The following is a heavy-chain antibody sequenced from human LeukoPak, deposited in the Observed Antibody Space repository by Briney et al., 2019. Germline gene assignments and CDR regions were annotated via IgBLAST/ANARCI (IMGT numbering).Heavy chain of an antibody. CDR2: ISAYNGNT. CDR3: ATTSSSIPDYYYGMDV. J-gene: IGHJ6*02. D-gene: IGHD6-6*01. Sequence: GSVQVSCQASGYTFTNYGISWVRQAPGQGLEWMGWISAYNGNTNYAQKLQGRVTMTTDTSTSTAYMELRSLTSDDTAVYYCATTSSSIPDYYYGMDVWGQGTTVTVSS. CDR1: GYTFTNYG. V-gene: IGHV1-18*01.